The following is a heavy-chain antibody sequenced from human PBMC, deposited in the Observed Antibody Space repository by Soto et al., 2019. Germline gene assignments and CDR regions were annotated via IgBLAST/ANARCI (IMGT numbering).Heavy chain of an antibody. V-gene: IGHV3-21*01. J-gene: IGHJ4*02. CDR1: GITFRSYS. CDR3: ATTYCSGGYCFSSEY. D-gene: IGHD2-15*01. Sequence: GGSLRLSGSASGITFRSYSMSWVRKAPGKGLEWVASITSDSSDIYYEDSVKGRFTISRDNGENSLYLQMTSLGAEDTGVYYCATTYCSGGYCFSSEYWGQGVLVTVSS. CDR2: ITSDSSDI.